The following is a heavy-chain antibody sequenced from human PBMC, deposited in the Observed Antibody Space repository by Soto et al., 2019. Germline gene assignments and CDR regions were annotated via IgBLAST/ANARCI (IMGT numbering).Heavy chain of an antibody. J-gene: IGHJ4*02. CDR3: AKFFVETGGSSGWPWSFHF. CDR2: ISGSGGTT. Sequence: EVQRLEAGGGLVQPGRSLRLSCAASGLTFSSYAMSWGRQAPGKGLEWVSAISGSGGTTYYADSVKGRFTISRDNSKNTLFLQMNSLRAEDTAVYYCAKFFVETGGSSGWPWSFHFWGQGTLVTVSS. V-gene: IGHV3-23*01. D-gene: IGHD6-25*01. CDR1: GLTFSSYA.